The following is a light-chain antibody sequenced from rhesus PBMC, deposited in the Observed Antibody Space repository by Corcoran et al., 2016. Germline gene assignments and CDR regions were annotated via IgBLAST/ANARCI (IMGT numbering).Light chain of an antibody. V-gene: IGKV3-24*04. CDR2: GAS. J-gene: IGKJ1*01. CDR1: QSVSSH. Sequence: EIVMTQSPATLVLSPGERATLSCRASQSVSSHLAWYQQNPGPAPGLLIYGASSRAPGIPDRFSGSGSGTGFTPTLSSLEAEDVGVYFCLQGSNWPRTFGQGTKVAIK. CDR3: LQGSNWPRT.